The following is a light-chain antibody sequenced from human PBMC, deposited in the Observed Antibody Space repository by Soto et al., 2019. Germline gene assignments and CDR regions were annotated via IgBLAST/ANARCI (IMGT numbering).Light chain of an antibody. J-gene: IGLJ3*02. CDR3: PSWEDSLSAVL. CDR1: SSNIGDNP. V-gene: IGLV1-47*02. Sequence: QSVLTQPPSASGTPGQGVTISCSGGSSNIGDNPVFWYQQLPGTAPKLLILNSSQRPSGVPDRFSGSKSGTSAALAISGLRSEDEADYYCPSWEDSLSAVLFGGGTKLTAL. CDR2: NSS.